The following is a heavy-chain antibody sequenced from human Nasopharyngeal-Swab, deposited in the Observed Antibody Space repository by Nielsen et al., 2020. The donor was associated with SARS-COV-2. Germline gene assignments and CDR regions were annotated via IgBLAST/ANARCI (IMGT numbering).Heavy chain of an antibody. Sequence: GESLKISCEASGFVFSDYYMGWIRQAPGKGLEWLSAISSSGLTIHHADSVKGRFTVSRDNTKNSLYLQMESLRAEDTAVYYCARDYCGDYCYGYYFYGMDVWGPGTTVTVSS. CDR1: GFVFSDYY. J-gene: IGHJ6*02. D-gene: IGHD2-21*01. CDR3: ARDYCGDYCYGYYFYGMDV. CDR2: ISSSGLTI. V-gene: IGHV3-11*01.